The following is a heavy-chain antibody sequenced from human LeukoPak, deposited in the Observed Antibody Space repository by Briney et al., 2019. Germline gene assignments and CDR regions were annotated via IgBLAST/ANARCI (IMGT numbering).Heavy chain of an antibody. D-gene: IGHD3-3*01. J-gene: IGHJ4*02. V-gene: IGHV3-53*01. CDR1: GFTVSSNY. CDR3: ARDGGYDFWSSTDY. CDR2: IYSGGST. Sequence: SGGSLRLSCAASGFTVSSNYMSWVRQAPGKGLEWVSVIYSGGSTYYADSVKGRFTISRDNSKNTLYLQMNSLRAEDTAVYYCARDGGYDFWSSTDYWGQGTLVTVSS.